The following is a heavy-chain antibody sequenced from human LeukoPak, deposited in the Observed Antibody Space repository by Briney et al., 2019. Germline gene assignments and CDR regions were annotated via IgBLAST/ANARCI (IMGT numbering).Heavy chain of an antibody. CDR1: GGSMSSYY. CDR2: MYYSGSI. V-gene: IGHV4-59*08. J-gene: IGHJ4*02. D-gene: IGHD1-26*01. Sequence: SETLSLTCTVSGGSMSSYYWSRIRQPPGKGLEWIGYMYYSGSINYNPSLKSRVTISVDTSKSQFSLRLSSVTAADTAVYYCARGEGYSGNWYPYFDYWGQGALVTVSS. CDR3: ARGEGYSGNWYPYFDY.